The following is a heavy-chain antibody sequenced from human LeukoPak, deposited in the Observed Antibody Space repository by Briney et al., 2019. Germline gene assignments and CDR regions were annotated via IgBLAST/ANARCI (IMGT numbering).Heavy chain of an antibody. CDR1: GFTVSSNY. CDR2: IKQDGSEK. D-gene: IGHD4-17*01. CDR3: ARAPGDPPNY. Sequence: GGSLRLSCAASGFTVSSNYMSWVRQAPGKGMEWVANIKQDGSEKYYVDSVKGRFTISRDNAKNSLYLQMNSLRAEDTAVYYCARAPGDPPNYWGQGTLVTVSS. J-gene: IGHJ4*02. V-gene: IGHV3-7*03.